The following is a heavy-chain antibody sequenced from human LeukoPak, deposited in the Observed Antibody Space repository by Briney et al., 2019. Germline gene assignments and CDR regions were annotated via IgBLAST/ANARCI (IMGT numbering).Heavy chain of an antibody. V-gene: IGHV3-21*01. D-gene: IGHD4-17*01. Sequence: GGSLRLSCAASGFTFSSYSMNWVRQAPGKGLEWVSSISSSSSYIYYADSVKGRFTISRDNAENSLYLQMNSLRAEDTAVYYCARVQLYGDYTSGADYWGQGTLVTVSS. CDR1: GFTFSSYS. CDR3: ARVQLYGDYTSGADY. CDR2: ISSSSSYI. J-gene: IGHJ4*02.